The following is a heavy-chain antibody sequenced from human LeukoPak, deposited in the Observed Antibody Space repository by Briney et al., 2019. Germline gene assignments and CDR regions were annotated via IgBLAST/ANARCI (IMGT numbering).Heavy chain of an antibody. CDR3: ARGGAYYYGSSGYYPPFDY. CDR2: IYYSGST. D-gene: IGHD3-22*01. J-gene: IGHJ4*02. CDR1: GGSISSYY. Sequence: SETLSLTCTVSGGSISSYYWSWIRQPAGKGLEWIGRIYYSGSTNYNPSLKSRVTISVDTSKNQFSLKLYSVTAADTAVYYCARGGAYYYGSSGYYPPFDYWGQGTLVTVSS. V-gene: IGHV4-4*07.